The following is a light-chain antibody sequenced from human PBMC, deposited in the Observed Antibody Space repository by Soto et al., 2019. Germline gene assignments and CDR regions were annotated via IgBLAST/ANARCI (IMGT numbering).Light chain of an antibody. CDR1: ESVSGK. J-gene: IGKJ4*01. V-gene: IGKV3-15*01. CDR2: AAS. CDR3: QQYHKWPPLT. Sequence: EIVMTQSPVTLSVSPGERLTLSCRASESVSGKLAWYQQKPGQAPRLLVYAASTRATGIPARFSGSGSGTGFTLTISSLQSEDFGVYYCQQYHKWPPLTFGGGTKVDI.